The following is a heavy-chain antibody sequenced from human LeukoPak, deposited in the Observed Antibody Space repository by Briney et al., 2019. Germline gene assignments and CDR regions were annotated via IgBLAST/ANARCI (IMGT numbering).Heavy chain of an antibody. CDR2: IVVGSGNT. CDR3: AAVASGSYRSSDAFDI. D-gene: IGHD3-16*02. CDR1: GFTFTSSA. V-gene: IGHV1-58*02. J-gene: IGHJ3*02. Sequence: SVKVSCKASGFTFTSSAMQWVRQARGQRLEWIGWIVVGSGNTNYAQKFQERVTITRDMSTSTAYMELSSLRSEDTAVYYCAAVASGSYRSSDAFDIWGQGTTVTVSS.